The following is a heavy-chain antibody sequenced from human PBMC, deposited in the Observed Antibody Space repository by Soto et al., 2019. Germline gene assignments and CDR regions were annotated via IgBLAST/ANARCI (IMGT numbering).Heavy chain of an antibody. CDR1: GFTFSSYS. Sequence: PGGSLRLSCAASGFTFSSYSMNWVRQAPGKGLEWVSSISSSSSYIYYADSVKGRFTISRDNAKNSLYLQMNSLRAEDTAVYYCANLGYCTNGVCYRPYDAFDIWGQGTMVTVS. CDR3: ANLGYCTNGVCYRPYDAFDI. CDR2: ISSSSSYI. V-gene: IGHV3-21*01. J-gene: IGHJ3*02. D-gene: IGHD2-8*01.